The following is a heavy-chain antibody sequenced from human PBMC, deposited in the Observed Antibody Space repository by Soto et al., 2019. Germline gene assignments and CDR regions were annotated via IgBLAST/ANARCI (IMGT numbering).Heavy chain of an antibody. D-gene: IGHD3-10*01. V-gene: IGHV3-23*01. CDR1: GFTFSSYA. CDR3: SKVLYGHQLPYYFSY. CDR2: ISGSGGST. Sequence: GGSLRLSCAASGFTFSSYAMSWVRQAPGKGMEWVSAISGSGGSTYYADSVKGRFTISRDNCKNTMYLQMNSLRAEDTAGYYGSKVLYGHQLPYYFSYWGQGTLVTVSS. J-gene: IGHJ4*02.